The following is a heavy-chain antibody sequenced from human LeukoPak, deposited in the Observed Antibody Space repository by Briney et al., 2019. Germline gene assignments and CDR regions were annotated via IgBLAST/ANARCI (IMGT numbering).Heavy chain of an antibody. J-gene: IGHJ4*02. Sequence: PSETLSLTCTVSGDSVSSSSYYWGWIRQPPGKGLEWIGSIYHSGSTYYNPSLKSRATTSVDKSKNQFSLKVMSVTAADTAVYYCARQSYYGSGTYYLADYWGQGTLVTVSS. D-gene: IGHD3-10*01. CDR2: IYHSGST. CDR1: GDSVSSSSYY. CDR3: ARQSYYGSGTYYLADY. V-gene: IGHV4-39*01.